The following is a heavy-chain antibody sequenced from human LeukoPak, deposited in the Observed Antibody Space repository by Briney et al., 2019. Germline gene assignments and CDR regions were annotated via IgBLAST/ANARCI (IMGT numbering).Heavy chain of an antibody. V-gene: IGHV4-39*01. J-gene: IGHJ4*02. CDR1: GGSISSSSYY. CDR2: IYYSGST. D-gene: IGHD3-16*02. Sequence: SETLSLTXTVSGGSISSSSYYWGWIRQPPGKGLEWIGSIYYSGSTYYNPSLKSRVTISVDTSKNQFSLKLSSVIAADTAVYYCARHVLRDYVWGSYRQYYFDYWGQGTLVTVSS. CDR3: ARHVLRDYVWGSYRQYYFDY.